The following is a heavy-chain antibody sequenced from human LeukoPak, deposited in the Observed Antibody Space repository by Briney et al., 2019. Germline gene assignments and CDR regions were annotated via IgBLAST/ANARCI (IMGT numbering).Heavy chain of an antibody. CDR3: AKSLTVTTRIHSIDP. D-gene: IGHD4-17*01. J-gene: IGHJ4*02. V-gene: IGHV3-23*01. CDR1: GFTFSNYA. CDR2: INVSGGST. Sequence: PGGSLRLSCAASGFTFSNYAMSWVRQAPGKGLEWVSGINVSGGSTFYADSVRGRFTISRDNSKNTLYLQMNSLRAEDTAVYYCAKSLTVTTRIHSIDPRGQGTLVTVSS.